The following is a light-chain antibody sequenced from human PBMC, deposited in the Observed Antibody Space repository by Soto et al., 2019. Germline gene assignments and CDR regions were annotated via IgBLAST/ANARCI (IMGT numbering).Light chain of an antibody. CDR1: QSVSSSY. CDR3: QQYGSSPPWT. Sequence: EIVLTQSPGTLSLSPGERATLSCRASQSVSSSYLAWYQQKPGQAPRLLIYGASSRATGIPDRFSGSGSGKDFTLTISRLEPEDFAVYYCQQYGSSPPWTFGQGTKV. CDR2: GAS. V-gene: IGKV3-20*01. J-gene: IGKJ1*01.